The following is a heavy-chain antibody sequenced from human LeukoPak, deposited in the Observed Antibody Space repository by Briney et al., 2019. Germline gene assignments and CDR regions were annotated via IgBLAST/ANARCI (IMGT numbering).Heavy chain of an antibody. Sequence: SETLSLTCTVSGYSITSPNYWGWIRQPPGEGLEWIGSIYHSGSTYYNSSLKRRVTISVDTSKNQFSLKLSSVTAADMAVYYCARVSSSDAFDIWGQGTMVTVSS. CDR3: ARVSSSDAFDI. D-gene: IGHD6-6*01. V-gene: IGHV4-38-2*02. J-gene: IGHJ3*02. CDR2: IYHSGST. CDR1: GYSITSPNY.